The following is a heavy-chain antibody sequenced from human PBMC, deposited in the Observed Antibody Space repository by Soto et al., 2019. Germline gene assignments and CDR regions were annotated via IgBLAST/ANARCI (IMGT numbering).Heavy chain of an antibody. Sequence: EVHLLESGGGLVQPGGSLRLSCAASGFPFSSYAMSWVRQAPGKGLEWVSGISGSGAGTYYADSVQGRFTISRDNSENTLYLEMNSLRAEDTAVYYCANARYCSGGSCYGLPYYCGMDVWGQGTTVTVSS. D-gene: IGHD2-15*01. J-gene: IGHJ6*02. CDR1: GFPFSSYA. CDR3: ANARYCSGGSCYGLPYYCGMDV. V-gene: IGHV3-23*01. CDR2: ISGSGAGT.